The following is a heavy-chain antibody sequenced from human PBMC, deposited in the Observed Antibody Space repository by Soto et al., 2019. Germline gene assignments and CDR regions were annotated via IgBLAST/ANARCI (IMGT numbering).Heavy chain of an antibody. Sequence: GGSLRLSCAASGFTFSSYAMSWVRQAPGKGLEWVSGINWNGGSTGYADSVKGRFTINPDTSKNQFSLQLNSVTPEDTAVYYCARDKYSSSFINWFDPWGQGTLVTVSS. J-gene: IGHJ5*02. D-gene: IGHD6-13*01. V-gene: IGHV3-20*04. CDR1: GFTFSSYA. CDR3: ARDKYSSSFINWFDP. CDR2: INWNGGST.